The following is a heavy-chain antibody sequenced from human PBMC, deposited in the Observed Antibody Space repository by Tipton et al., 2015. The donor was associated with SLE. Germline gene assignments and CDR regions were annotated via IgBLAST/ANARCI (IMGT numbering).Heavy chain of an antibody. CDR2: MRRGGRT. J-gene: IGHJ4*02. CDR3: ARRDGSSWHY. V-gene: IGHV4-4*07. D-gene: IGHD6-13*01. Sequence: TLSLTCTVSGGSISTYYWGWIRQAPGKGLEWVGCMRRGGRTDYNPSLQSRVAMSVDTSKNQLSIDLNSVTAADTAVYFCARRDGSSWHYWGQGTLVTVSS. CDR1: GGSISTYY.